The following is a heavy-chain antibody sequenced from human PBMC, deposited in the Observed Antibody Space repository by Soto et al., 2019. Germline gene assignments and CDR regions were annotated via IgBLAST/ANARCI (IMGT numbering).Heavy chain of an antibody. CDR1: GYTFTSYY. CDR3: ERSIVAPIRVQWRVEGPCDFDS. J-gene: IGHJ4*02. CDR2: INPSGGST. Sequence: ASVKVSCKASGYTFTSYYMHWVRQAPGQGLEWMGIINPSGGSTSYAQKFQGRVTMTRDTSTSTVYMELSSLRSEDTAVYYCERSIVAPIRVQWRVEGPCDFDSWCQGTRVTVPS. D-gene: IGHD5-12*01. V-gene: IGHV1-46*01.